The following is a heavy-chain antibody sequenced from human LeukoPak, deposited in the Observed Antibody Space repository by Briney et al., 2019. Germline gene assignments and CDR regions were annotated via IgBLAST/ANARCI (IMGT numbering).Heavy chain of an antibody. D-gene: IGHD2-8*02. CDR3: ATYRQVLLPFES. CDR2: IFPSGGEI. J-gene: IGHJ4*02. CDR1: GFTFSSYE. V-gene: IGHV3-23*01. Sequence: GGSLRLSCAASGFTFSSYEMNWVRQAPGKGLEWVSSIFPSGGEIHCADSVRGRFTISRDNSKSTLSLQMNSLRAEDTAIYYCATYRQVLLPFESWGQGTLVTVSS.